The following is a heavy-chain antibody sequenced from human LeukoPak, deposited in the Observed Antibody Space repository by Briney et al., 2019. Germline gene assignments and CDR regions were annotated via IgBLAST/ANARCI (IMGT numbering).Heavy chain of an antibody. CDR2: INPNSGGT. Sequence: AASVKVSCKASGYTFTGYYMHWVRQAPGQGLEWMGWINPNSGGTNYAQKFQGRVTMTRDTSISTAYMELSGLRSDDTAVYYCARDESTTGTTLDYWGQGTLVTVSS. CDR1: GYTFTGYY. J-gene: IGHJ4*02. CDR3: ARDESTTGTTLDY. D-gene: IGHD1-1*01. V-gene: IGHV1-2*02.